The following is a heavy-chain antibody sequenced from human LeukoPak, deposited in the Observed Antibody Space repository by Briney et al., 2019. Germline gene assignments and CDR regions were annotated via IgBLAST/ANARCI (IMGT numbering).Heavy chain of an antibody. CDR2: IISRGDTT. CDR3: ARGRGYCTGVSCDIDY. D-gene: IGHD2-8*02. V-gene: IGHV3-48*04. Sequence: GGSLRLSCAASGFTFNTYSMNWVRQAPGKGLEWVSNIISRGDTTHYAASVKGRFTISRDNAKNSVFLHLNSLRGDDTAVYYCARGRGYCTGVSCDIDYWGQGTLVTVSS. CDR1: GFTFNTYS. J-gene: IGHJ4*02.